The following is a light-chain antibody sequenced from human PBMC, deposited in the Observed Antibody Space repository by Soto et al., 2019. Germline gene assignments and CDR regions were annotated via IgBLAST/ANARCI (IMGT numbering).Light chain of an antibody. Sequence: EIVLTQSPGTLSLSPGERATLSCRASQTVSSNYLAWYQQKPGQAPKVLIYRASIRATGIPDMFTGSGSGTVFTLTSSRVEPEDFAVYYCQQYGSSPLTFGGGTKVDI. J-gene: IGKJ4*01. CDR2: RAS. V-gene: IGKV3-20*01. CDR1: QTVSSNY. CDR3: QQYGSSPLT.